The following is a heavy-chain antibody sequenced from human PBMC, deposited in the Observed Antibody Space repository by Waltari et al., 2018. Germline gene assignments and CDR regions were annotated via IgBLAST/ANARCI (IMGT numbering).Heavy chain of an antibody. Sequence: QVQLVQSGAEVKKPGASVKASCKASGYTFTDYSIPWVRQAPGQGLDWMGLLSPGGGSTNYAQKFQGRVTMTRETSTRTVYMGLSSLRSEDTAVYYCARTLIATGTDYWGQGTLVTVSS. CDR3: ARTLIATGTDY. D-gene: IGHD1-1*01. V-gene: IGHV1-46*01. CDR1: GYTFTDYS. J-gene: IGHJ4*02. CDR2: LSPGGGST.